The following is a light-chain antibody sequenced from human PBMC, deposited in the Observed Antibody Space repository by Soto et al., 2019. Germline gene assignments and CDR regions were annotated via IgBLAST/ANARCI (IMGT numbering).Light chain of an antibody. CDR1: SSDVGGYNY. CDR3: SSYAVTNIFV. CDR2: EVS. J-gene: IGLJ1*01. Sequence: QSVLTQPPSASGSPGQSVTISCTGTSSDVGGYNYVSWYQQHPGKAPKVIIYEVSKRPSGVPDRFSGSKSGSTASLTVSGLQAEDEADYYCSSYAVTNIFVFXTGTKGTVL. V-gene: IGLV2-8*01.